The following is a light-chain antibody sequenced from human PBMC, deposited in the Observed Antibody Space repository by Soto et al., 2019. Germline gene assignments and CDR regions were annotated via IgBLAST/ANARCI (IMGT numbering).Light chain of an antibody. Sequence: EIVLTQSPGTLSVSPGERATLSCRASETISSDKLAWYQQKPGQPPSLLTYGTFTRATGIPDRFSRSGSGTDSTLTIIRLEPDDSAIYYCQQYGSWTFGQGTKVEI. V-gene: IGKV3-20*01. CDR1: ETISSDK. CDR3: QQYGSWT. CDR2: GTF. J-gene: IGKJ1*01.